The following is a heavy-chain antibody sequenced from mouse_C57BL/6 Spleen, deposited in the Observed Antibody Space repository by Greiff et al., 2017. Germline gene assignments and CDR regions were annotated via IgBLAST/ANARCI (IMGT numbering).Heavy chain of an antibody. CDR3: ARGVYSHYAMDY. CDR1: GYTFTSYW. D-gene: IGHD1-3*01. J-gene: IGHJ4*01. CDR2: INPSNGGT. V-gene: IGHV1-53*01. Sequence: VQLQQPGTELVKPGASVKLSCKASGYTFTSYWMHWVKQRPGQGLEWIGNINPSNGGTNYNEKFKSKATLTVDKSSSTAYMHLSSLTSEDSAVYYCARGVYSHYAMDYWGQGTAVTVSS.